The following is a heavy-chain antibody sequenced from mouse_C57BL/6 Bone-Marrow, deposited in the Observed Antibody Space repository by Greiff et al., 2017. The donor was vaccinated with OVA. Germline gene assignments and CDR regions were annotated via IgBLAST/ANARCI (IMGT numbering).Heavy chain of an antibody. CDR1: GYTFTTYP. CDR2: FHPYNDDT. CDR3: ARGYYGSSYLWYFDV. Sequence: VQLQESGAELVKPGASVKMSCKASGYTFTTYPIEWMKQNHGKSLEWIGNFHPYNDDTKYNEKFKGKATLTVEKSSSTAYLELSRLTSDDSAVYYCARGYYGSSYLWYFDVWGTGTTVTVSS. D-gene: IGHD1-1*01. J-gene: IGHJ1*03. V-gene: IGHV1-47*01.